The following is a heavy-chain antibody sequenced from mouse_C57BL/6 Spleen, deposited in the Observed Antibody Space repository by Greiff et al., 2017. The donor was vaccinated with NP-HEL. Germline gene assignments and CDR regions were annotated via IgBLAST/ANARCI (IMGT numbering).Heavy chain of an antibody. Sequence: VKLMESGAELVRPGTSVKVSCKASGYAFTNYLIEWVKQRPGQGLEWIGVINPGSGGTNYNEKFKGKATLTADKSSSTAYMQLSSLTSEDSAVYFCARQDYDGEGFAYWGQGTLVTVSA. CDR2: INPGSGGT. J-gene: IGHJ3*01. CDR3: ARQDYDGEGFAY. D-gene: IGHD2-4*01. V-gene: IGHV1-54*01. CDR1: GYAFTNYL.